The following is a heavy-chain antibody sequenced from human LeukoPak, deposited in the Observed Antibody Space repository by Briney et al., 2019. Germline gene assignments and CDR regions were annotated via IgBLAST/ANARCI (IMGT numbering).Heavy chain of an antibody. CDR2: IIPIFGTA. V-gene: IGHV1-69*13. CDR1: GGTFSSYA. J-gene: IGHJ4*02. CDR3: ARGLLSYGPPSHFDY. D-gene: IGHD4-17*01. Sequence: ASVKVSCKASGGTFSSYAISWVRQAPGQGLEWMGGIIPIFGTANYAQKFQGRVTITADESTSTAYMELSSLRSEDTAVYYCARGLLSYGPPSHFDYWGQGTLVTVSS.